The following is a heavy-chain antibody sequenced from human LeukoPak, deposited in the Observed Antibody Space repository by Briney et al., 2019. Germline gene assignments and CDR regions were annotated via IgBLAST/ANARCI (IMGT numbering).Heavy chain of an antibody. D-gene: IGHD1-1*01. CDR3: SRDLNWSFDY. Sequence: PGRSLRLSCSASGFTLGDYAISWVRPAPGEGLEWVGFIRSKVYGETTEYAASVEGRFSISRDDSNSIAYLQMNSPKTEDTAVYYCSRDLNWSFDYWGQGILVTVSS. J-gene: IGHJ4*02. V-gene: IGHV3-49*04. CDR2: IRSKVYGETT. CDR1: GFTLGDYA.